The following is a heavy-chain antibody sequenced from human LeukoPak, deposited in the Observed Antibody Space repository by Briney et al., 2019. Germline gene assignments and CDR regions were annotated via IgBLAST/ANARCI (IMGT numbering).Heavy chain of an antibody. CDR3: AGYCSSTSCYGNPYGMDV. D-gene: IGHD2-2*01. J-gene: IGHJ6*02. V-gene: IGHV4-39*01. Sequence: SETLSLTCTVSGGSISSSSYYWGWIRQPPGKGLEWIGSIYYSGSTYYNPSLKSRVTISVDTSKNQFSLKLSSVTAADTAVYYCAGYCSSTSCYGNPYGMDVWGQGTTVTVSS. CDR1: GGSISSSSYY. CDR2: IYYSGST.